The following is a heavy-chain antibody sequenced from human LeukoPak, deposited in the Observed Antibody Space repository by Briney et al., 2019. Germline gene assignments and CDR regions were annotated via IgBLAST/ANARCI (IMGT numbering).Heavy chain of an antibody. D-gene: IGHD3-3*01. CDR3: ARAGRYYDFWSGYSAPTWFDP. V-gene: IGHV4-59*01. CDR1: GGSISSYY. J-gene: IGHJ5*02. CDR2: IYYSGST. Sequence: SETLSLTCTVSGGSISSYYWSWLRQPPGKGLEWIGYIYYSGSTNYNPPLKSRVTISVDTSKNQFSLKLSSVTAADTAVYYCARAGRYYDFWSGYSAPTWFDPWGQGTLVTVSS.